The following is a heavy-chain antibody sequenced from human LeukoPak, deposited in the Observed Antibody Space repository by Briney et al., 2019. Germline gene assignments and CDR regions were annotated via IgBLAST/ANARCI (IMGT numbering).Heavy chain of an antibody. CDR2: ITSSSDYI. Sequence: GSLRLSCAVSGFSFSTYSMNWVRQAPGKGLEWVSSITSSSDYIYYADSVKGRFTISRDNAKNSLYLQMNTLRAEDTAVYYCAREVDTARYFDLWGRGTLVTVSS. D-gene: IGHD5-18*01. CDR3: AREVDTARYFDL. V-gene: IGHV3-21*01. J-gene: IGHJ2*01. CDR1: GFSFSTYS.